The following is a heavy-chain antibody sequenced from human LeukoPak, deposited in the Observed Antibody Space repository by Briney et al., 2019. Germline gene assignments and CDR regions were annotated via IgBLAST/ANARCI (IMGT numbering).Heavy chain of an antibody. CDR2: ISSSGGTI. V-gene: IGHV3-48*03. Sequence: PGGSLRLSCAASGFTFSSYEMNWVRQAPGKGLEWVSYISSSGGTIYYADSVKGRFTISRDNAKNSLYLQMNSLRAEDTAVYYCARDRYDYVWGSYVFDYWGQGTLVTVSS. J-gene: IGHJ4*02. CDR1: GFTFSSYE. D-gene: IGHD3-16*01. CDR3: ARDRYDYVWGSYVFDY.